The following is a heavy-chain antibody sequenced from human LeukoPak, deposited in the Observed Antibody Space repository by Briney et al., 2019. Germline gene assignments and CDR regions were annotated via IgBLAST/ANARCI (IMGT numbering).Heavy chain of an antibody. Sequence: SETLSLTCTVSGGSISSYYWSWIRQPPGKGLEWIGYVYYTGSTNYKPSLKSRVTISVDTSKKQFSLKLSSVTAADTAVYYCAGGRGSSGWFDYWGQGTLVTVSS. CDR1: GGSISSYY. V-gene: IGHV4-59*01. J-gene: IGHJ4*02. D-gene: IGHD6-19*01. CDR2: VYYTGST. CDR3: AGGRGSSGWFDY.